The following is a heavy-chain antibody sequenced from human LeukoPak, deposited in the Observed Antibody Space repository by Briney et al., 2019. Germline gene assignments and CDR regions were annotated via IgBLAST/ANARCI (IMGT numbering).Heavy chain of an antibody. CDR3: ARDARGGYSYGYVPNFDY. D-gene: IGHD5-18*01. J-gene: IGHJ4*02. CDR1: GGTFSSCA. V-gene: IGHV1-69*05. CDR2: IIPIFGTA. Sequence: ASVKVSCKASGGTFSSCAISWVRQAPGQGLEWMGGIIPIFGTANYAQKFQGRVTITTDESTSTAYMELSSLRSEDTAVYYCARDARGGYSYGYVPNFDYWGQGTLVTVSS.